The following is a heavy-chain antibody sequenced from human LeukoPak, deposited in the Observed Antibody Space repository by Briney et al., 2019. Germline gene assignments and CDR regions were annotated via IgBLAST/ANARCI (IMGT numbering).Heavy chain of an antibody. CDR1: GYTFTSYY. CDR3: VRETGDYFDY. J-gene: IGHJ4*02. CDR2: INPNSGGT. V-gene: IGHV1-2*04. D-gene: IGHD1-14*01. Sequence: ASVKVSCKASGYTFTSYYMHWVRQAPGQGLEWMGIINPNSGGTNYAQKFQGWVTMTRDTSISTAYMELSRLRSDDTAVYYCVRETGDYFDYWGQGTLVTVSS.